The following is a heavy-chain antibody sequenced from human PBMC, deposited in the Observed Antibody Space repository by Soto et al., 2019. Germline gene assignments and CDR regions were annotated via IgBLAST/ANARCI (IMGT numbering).Heavy chain of an antibody. V-gene: IGHV4-31*03. CDR3: ARDRWGYGIDY. Sequence: QVQLQESGPGLVKPSQTLSLTCTVSGGSISGNYYWHWIRQHPGKGLEWFGYIYNSGSNYYNPSLKSRVTMSVDTSKKQSSLNLSSVTAADTAVYYCARDRWGYGIDYWGQGTLVTVSS. CDR2: IYNSGSN. D-gene: IGHD2-21*01. J-gene: IGHJ4*02. CDR1: GGSISGNYY.